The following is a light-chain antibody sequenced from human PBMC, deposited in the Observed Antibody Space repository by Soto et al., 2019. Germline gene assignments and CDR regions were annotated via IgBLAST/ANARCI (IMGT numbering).Light chain of an antibody. Sequence: QSALTQPLSASGSPGQSVTISCTGTSNDVGGYNYVSWYQQHAGKAPKLLIYEVTKRPSGVPDRFSGSKSGNTASLTVAGLQADDEDDYYCTSYAGSDTLLFGGGTKLTVL. CDR3: TSYAGSDTLL. J-gene: IGLJ2*01. CDR2: EVT. CDR1: SNDVGGYNY. V-gene: IGLV2-8*01.